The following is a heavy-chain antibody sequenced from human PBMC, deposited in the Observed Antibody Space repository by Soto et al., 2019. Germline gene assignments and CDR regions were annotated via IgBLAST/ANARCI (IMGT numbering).Heavy chain of an antibody. D-gene: IGHD2-8*01. Sequence: QVLLVQSGAEMKQPGSSVSVSCKASGDSFTNYAFTWVRQAPGQGPEWLGGIILALGTPHYSQRSQGRLTITADESSSTVYMALGSLRLDDTAVYYCGRYCTNTKCRGGYYLDLWGQGTLLTVSS. CDR2: IILALGTP. J-gene: IGHJ5*02. V-gene: IGHV1-69*01. CDR1: GDSFTNYA. CDR3: GRYCTNTKCRGGYYLDL.